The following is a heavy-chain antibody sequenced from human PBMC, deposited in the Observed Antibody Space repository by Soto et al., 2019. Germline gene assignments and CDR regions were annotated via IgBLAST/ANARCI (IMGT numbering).Heavy chain of an antibody. Sequence: QVQLQESGPGLVKPSETLSLTCTVSGGSISSYYWSWIRQPPGKGLEWIGYIYYSGSTNYNPSLKSRVTISVDTSKSQFSLKLSSVTAADTAVYYCARELLGYYDSSGYYHDAFDIWGQGTMVTVSS. J-gene: IGHJ3*02. CDR2: IYYSGST. CDR3: ARELLGYYDSSGYYHDAFDI. D-gene: IGHD3-22*01. V-gene: IGHV4-59*01. CDR1: GGSISSYY.